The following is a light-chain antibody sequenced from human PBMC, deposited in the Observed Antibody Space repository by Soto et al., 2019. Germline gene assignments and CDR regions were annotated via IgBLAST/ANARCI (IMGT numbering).Light chain of an antibody. CDR3: SSHAGNNNPFV. CDR2: DVN. V-gene: IGLV2-8*01. J-gene: IGLJ1*01. Sequence: QSALTQPPSASGSPGQSVTISCTGTSSDIGGYNYVSWYQQHPGKAPKVMIYDVNKRPSGVPDRFSGSKSGNTASLTVSGLQAEDKADYYCSSHAGNNNPFVFGTGTKLTVL. CDR1: SSDIGGYNY.